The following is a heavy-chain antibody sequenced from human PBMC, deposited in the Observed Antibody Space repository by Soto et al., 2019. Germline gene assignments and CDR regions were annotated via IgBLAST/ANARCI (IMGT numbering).Heavy chain of an antibody. CDR1: GYTFTGYY. Sequence: ASVKVSCKASGYTFTGYYMHWVRQAPGQGLEWMGWINPNSGGTNYAQKFQGWVTMTRDTSISTAYMELSRLRSDDTAVYYCARAPVYDSSGYRVGYFDRWGRGNLVTVSS. J-gene: IGHJ2*01. V-gene: IGHV1-2*04. CDR2: INPNSGGT. CDR3: ARAPVYDSSGYRVGYFDR. D-gene: IGHD3-22*01.